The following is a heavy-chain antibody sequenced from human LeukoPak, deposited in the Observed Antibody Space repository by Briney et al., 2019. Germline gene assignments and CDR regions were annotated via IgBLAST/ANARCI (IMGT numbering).Heavy chain of an antibody. CDR1: GFTFSNYW. CDR3: ARVLHNRNYDGSTYYGY. J-gene: IGHJ4*02. D-gene: IGHD3-22*01. Sequence: GGSLRLSCAASGFTFSNYWMHWVRQAPGKGLVWVSRINSDGINTSYADSVKGRFTISRDNAKNTLYLQLNSLRAEDTAVYYCARVLHNRNYDGSTYYGYWGQGTLVTVSS. V-gene: IGHV3-74*01. CDR2: INSDGINT.